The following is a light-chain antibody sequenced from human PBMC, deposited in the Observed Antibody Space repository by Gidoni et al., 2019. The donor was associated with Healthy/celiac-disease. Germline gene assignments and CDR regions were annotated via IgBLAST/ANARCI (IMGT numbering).Light chain of an antibody. CDR1: QDISNY. CDR2: DAS. CDR3: QQYDNLPYT. Sequence: DLQMTQSPSSLSASVGDRVTITCQASQDISNYLNWYQQKPGKAPKLLIYDASNLETGVPSRFSGSGSGTDFTFTISSLQPEDIATYYCQQYDNLPYTFGQETKLEIK. V-gene: IGKV1-33*01. J-gene: IGKJ2*01.